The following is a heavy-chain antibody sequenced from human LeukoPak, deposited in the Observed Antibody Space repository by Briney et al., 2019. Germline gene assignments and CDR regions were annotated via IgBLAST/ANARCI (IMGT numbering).Heavy chain of an antibody. D-gene: IGHD6-13*01. Sequence: SETLSLTCTVSGGSISSYYWSWIRQPPGKGLEWIGYIYYSGSTNYNPSLKSRVTISVDTSKNQFSLKLSSMTAADTAVYYCARDLWGGPRSSSWYNWFDPWGQGTLVTVSS. CDR3: ARDLWGGPRSSSWYNWFDP. J-gene: IGHJ5*02. V-gene: IGHV4-59*12. CDR2: IYYSGST. CDR1: GGSISSYY.